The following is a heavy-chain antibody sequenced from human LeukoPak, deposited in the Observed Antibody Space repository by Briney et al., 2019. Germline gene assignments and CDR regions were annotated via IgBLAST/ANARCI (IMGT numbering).Heavy chain of an antibody. CDR1: GGSISSGGYS. Sequence: SQTLSLTCTVSGGSISSGGYSWSWIRQHPGKGLEWIGYIYYSGSTYYNPSLKSRVTISVDTSKNQFSLKLSSVTAADTAVYYCARDPMTTETTGYGMDVWGQGTTVTVSS. CDR2: IYYSGST. V-gene: IGHV4-31*03. J-gene: IGHJ6*02. D-gene: IGHD4-17*01. CDR3: ARDPMTTETTGYGMDV.